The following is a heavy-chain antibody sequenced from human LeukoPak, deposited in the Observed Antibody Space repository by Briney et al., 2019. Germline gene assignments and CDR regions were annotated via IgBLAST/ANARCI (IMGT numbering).Heavy chain of an antibody. CDR2: INPNSGGT. V-gene: IGHV1-2*02. CDR1: GYTFTGYY. CDR3: AREHDFWSGYFVY. J-gene: IGHJ4*02. D-gene: IGHD3-3*01. Sequence: GASVKVSCKASGYTFTGYYMHWVRQAPGQGLEWMGWINPNSGGTNYAQKLQGRVTMTRDTSISTAYMELSRLRSDDTAVYYCAREHDFWSGYFVYWGQGTLVTVSS.